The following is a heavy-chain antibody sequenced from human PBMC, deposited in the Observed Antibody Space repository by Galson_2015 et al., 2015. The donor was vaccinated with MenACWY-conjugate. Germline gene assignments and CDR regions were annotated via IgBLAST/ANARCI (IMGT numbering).Heavy chain of an antibody. CDR1: GFVVSTGY. CDR2: IYSGGAT. J-gene: IGHJ6*02. D-gene: IGHD2-21*01. Sequence: SLRLSCAASGFVVSTGYMSWVRQAPGKGLEWVAIIYSGGATYYIDSVKGRFTVSRDNSKNTLYLQMNSLRLEDTAVYYCARDAGILPYGMDVWGQGTTVTVSS. V-gene: IGHV3-53*01. CDR3: ARDAGILPYGMDV.